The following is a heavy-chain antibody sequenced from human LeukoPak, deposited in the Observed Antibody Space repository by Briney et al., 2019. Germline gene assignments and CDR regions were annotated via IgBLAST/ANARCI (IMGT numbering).Heavy chain of an antibody. Sequence: TGGSLRLSCAASGFTFSSYAMSWVRQAPGKGLEWVSAISGSGGSTYYADSVKGRFTISRDNSKNTLYLQMNSLRAEDTAVYYCAKDSLGIFGVVIPLNYFDYWGQGTLVTVSS. CDR3: AKDSLGIFGVVIPLNYFDY. V-gene: IGHV3-23*01. CDR2: ISGSGGST. J-gene: IGHJ4*02. CDR1: GFTFSSYA. D-gene: IGHD3-3*01.